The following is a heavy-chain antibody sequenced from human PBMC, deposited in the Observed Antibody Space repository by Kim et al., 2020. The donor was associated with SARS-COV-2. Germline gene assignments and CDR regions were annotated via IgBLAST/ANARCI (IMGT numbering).Heavy chain of an antibody. CDR3: ARNPPRIIKAAGPPVFFDF. D-gene: IGHD6-13*01. V-gene: IGHV3-23*01. J-gene: IGHJ4*02. CDR1: GFAFTTYA. CDR2: IGGNGAAT. Sequence: GGSLRLSCAASGFAFTTYAMSWVRQAPEKGLEWVSTIGGNGAATYYADSVKGRFTISRDQSRDTVYLQMDSLRAEDTAVYFCARNPPRIIKAAGPPVFFDFWGQGVLVIVSS.